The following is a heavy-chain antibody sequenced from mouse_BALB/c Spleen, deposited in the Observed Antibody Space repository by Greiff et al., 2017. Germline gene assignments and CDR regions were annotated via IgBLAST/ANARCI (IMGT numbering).Heavy chain of an antibody. Sequence: EVNVVESGGGLVKPGGSLKLSCAASGFTFSSYAMSWVRQSPEKRLEWVAEISSGGSYTYYPDTVTGRFTISRDNAKNTLYLEMSSLRSEDTAMYYCARAPYYYGSSSWFAYWGQGTLVTVSA. V-gene: IGHV5-9-4*01. D-gene: IGHD1-1*01. CDR1: GFTFSSYA. CDR3: ARAPYYYGSSSWFAY. CDR2: ISSGGSYT. J-gene: IGHJ3*01.